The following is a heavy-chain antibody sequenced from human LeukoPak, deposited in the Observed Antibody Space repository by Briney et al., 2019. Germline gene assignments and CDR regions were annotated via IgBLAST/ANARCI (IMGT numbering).Heavy chain of an antibody. CDR2: IKQDGTEK. J-gene: IGHJ4*02. D-gene: IGHD5-24*01. V-gene: IGHV3-7*01. CDR3: ARDLLSRMATGVDY. CDR1: GFTFSSYW. Sequence: GGSLRLSCVASGFTFSSYWMSWVRQAPGKGLEWVANIKQDGTEKYYVDSVKGRFTISRDNAKNSLYLQMNSLRAEDTAVYYCARDLLSRMATGVDYWGQGTLVTVSS.